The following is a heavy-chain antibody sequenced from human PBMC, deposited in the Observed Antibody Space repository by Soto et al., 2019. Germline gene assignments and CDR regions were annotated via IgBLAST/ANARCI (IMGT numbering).Heavy chain of an antibody. V-gene: IGHV1-69*01. D-gene: IGHD2-15*01. CDR1: GGTFSSYA. CDR3: ARAEGWWQLTDYYYYGMDV. CDR2: IIPIFGTA. J-gene: IGHJ6*02. Sequence: QVQLVQSGAEVQKPGSSVKVSCKASGGTFSSYAISWVRQAPGQGLEWMGGIIPIFGTANYAQKFQGRVTITADESTSTAYMELSSLRSEDTAVYYCARAEGWWQLTDYYYYGMDVWGQGTTVTVSS.